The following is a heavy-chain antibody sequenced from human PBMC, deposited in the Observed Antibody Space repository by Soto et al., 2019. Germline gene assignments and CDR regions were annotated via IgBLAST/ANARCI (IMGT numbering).Heavy chain of an antibody. Sequence: QVQLVQSGAEVKKPGSSVKVSCKASGGTFSSYAISWVRQAPGQGLEWMGGIIPISDTTNYAQKFQGRVTITADESTSTAYMELSSLRSEDTAVYYCARSQGSSTSLEIYYYYCYGMDGWGHGTRVTVSS. CDR1: GGTFSSYA. CDR2: IIPISDTT. V-gene: IGHV1-69*01. J-gene: IGHJ6*02. D-gene: IGHD2-2*01. CDR3: ARSQGSSTSLEIYYYYCYGMDG.